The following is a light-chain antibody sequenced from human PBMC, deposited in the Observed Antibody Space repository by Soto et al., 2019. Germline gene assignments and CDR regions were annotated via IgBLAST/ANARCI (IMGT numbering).Light chain of an antibody. Sequence: QSVLTQPPSVSGAPGQRVTISCTGSSSNIGAGYDVHWYQQLPGTAPKLLIYGNSNRPSGVPDRFSGSKSGNSASLAITGLQAEHEADYYCQSYGVFGTGTKLTVL. CDR2: GNS. V-gene: IGLV1-40*01. CDR1: SSNIGAGYD. CDR3: QSYGV. J-gene: IGLJ1*01.